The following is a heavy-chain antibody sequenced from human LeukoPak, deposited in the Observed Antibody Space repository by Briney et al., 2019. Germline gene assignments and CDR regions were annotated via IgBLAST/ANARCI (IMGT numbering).Heavy chain of an antibody. Sequence: SETLSLTCAVSGGSISSSSYYWGWIRQTPGKGLEWIGYIYYSGSTNYNPSLKSRLTISVDTSKNQFSLKLSSVTAADTAVYYCARVYYSSSYDYWYFDLWGRGTLVTVSS. CDR3: ARVYYSSSYDYWYFDL. CDR2: IYYSGST. J-gene: IGHJ2*01. D-gene: IGHD6-13*01. CDR1: GGSISSSSYY. V-gene: IGHV4-61*05.